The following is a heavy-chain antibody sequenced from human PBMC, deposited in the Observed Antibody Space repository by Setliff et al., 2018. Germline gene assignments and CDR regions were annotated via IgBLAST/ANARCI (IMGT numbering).Heavy chain of an antibody. CDR3: AREGVDTRSSTDYRYYMDV. V-gene: IGHV1-69*05. J-gene: IGHJ6*03. Sequence: SVKVSCKASGGAFSNYGITWVRQAPGQGLEWMGGIIPIFGKTNYAQKFQGRVTMTTDTSTSTAYMELSSLTSDDTAVYYCAREGVDTRSSTDYRYYMDVWGQGTTVTVSS. D-gene: IGHD5-18*01. CDR2: IIPIFGKT. CDR1: GGAFSNYG.